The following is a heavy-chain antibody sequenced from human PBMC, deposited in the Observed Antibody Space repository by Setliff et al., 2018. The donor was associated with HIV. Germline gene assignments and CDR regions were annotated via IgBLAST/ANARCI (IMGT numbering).Heavy chain of an antibody. J-gene: IGHJ4*02. CDR3: ARAGEYRFDY. CDR2: INSDGSII. Sequence: PGGSLRLSCAPSGFSFSNYWMHWVRQATGEGLVWVSRINSDGSIIDYADSVKGRFTISRDNAKNTLYLQMNSLRVDDTAVYYCARAGEYRFDYWGQGTLVTVSS. D-gene: IGHD2-2*01. CDR1: GFSFSNYW. V-gene: IGHV3-74*01.